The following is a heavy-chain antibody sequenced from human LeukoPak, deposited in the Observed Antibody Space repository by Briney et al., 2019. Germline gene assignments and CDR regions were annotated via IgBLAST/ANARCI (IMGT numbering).Heavy chain of an antibody. CDR1: GFTFSNAW. CDR3: TTGTMITFGGVIVRDY. D-gene: IGHD3-16*02. Sequence: PGGSLRLSCAASGFTFSNAWMSWVRQAPGKGLEWVGRIKSKTDGGTTDYAAPVKGRFTISRDDSKNTLYLQMNSLKTEDTAVYCCTTGTMITFGGVIVRDYWGQGTLVTVSS. J-gene: IGHJ4*02. V-gene: IGHV3-15*01. CDR2: IKSKTDGGTT.